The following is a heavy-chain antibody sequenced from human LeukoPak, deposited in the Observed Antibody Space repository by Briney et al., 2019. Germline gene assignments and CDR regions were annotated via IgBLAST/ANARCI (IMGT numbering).Heavy chain of an antibody. Sequence: ASVKVSCKASGYAFTSYYMHWVRQAPGQGLEWMGIINPSGGSTSYAQKFQGRVTMTRDTSTSTVYMELSSLRSEDTAVYYCAKVPSPYCSSTSCYTDYWGQGILVTVSS. CDR1: GYAFTSYY. CDR3: AKVPSPYCSSTSCYTDY. D-gene: IGHD2-2*02. CDR2: INPSGGST. V-gene: IGHV1-46*01. J-gene: IGHJ4*02.